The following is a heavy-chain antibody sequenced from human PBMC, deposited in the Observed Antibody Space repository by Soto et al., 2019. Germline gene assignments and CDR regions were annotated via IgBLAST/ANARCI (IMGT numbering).Heavy chain of an antibody. CDR2: ISGSGGST. CDR1: GFTFSSYA. V-gene: IGHV3-23*01. CDR3: AKEVAVAGTYGYYFDY. D-gene: IGHD6-19*01. Sequence: PXGSLRLAGSASGFTFSSYAMSWVRQAPGKGLEWVSAISGSGGSTYYADSVKGRFTISRDNSKNTLYLQMNSLRAEDTAVYYCAKEVAVAGTYGYYFDYWGQGTLVTVYS. J-gene: IGHJ4*02.